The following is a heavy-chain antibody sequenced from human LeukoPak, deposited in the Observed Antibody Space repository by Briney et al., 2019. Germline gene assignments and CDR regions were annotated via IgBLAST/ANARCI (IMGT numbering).Heavy chain of an antibody. Sequence: SQTLSLTCTVSGGSISSGGYYWSWIRQHPGKGLEWIGYIYYSGSTYYNPSLKSRVTISVDTSKNQFSLKLSSVTAADTAVYYCARVQGGSYRWFDPWGQGTLVTVSP. CDR1: GGSISSGGYY. J-gene: IGHJ5*02. V-gene: IGHV4-31*03. D-gene: IGHD1-26*01. CDR3: ARVQGGSYRWFDP. CDR2: IYYSGST.